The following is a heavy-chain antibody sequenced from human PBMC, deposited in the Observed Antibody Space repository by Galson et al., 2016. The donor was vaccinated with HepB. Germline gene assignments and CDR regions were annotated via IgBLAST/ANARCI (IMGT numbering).Heavy chain of an antibody. Sequence: SLRLSCAVSGFIVSNNYMIWVRQAPGKGLEWVSLIYSGGSTSYADSVKGRFTISRDGSQNTLYLQMSSLRAEDTAVYYCAGRHSQWPHWGQGTLVTVSS. V-gene: IGHV3-53*01. CDR2: IYSGGST. D-gene: IGHD6-19*01. CDR3: AGRHSQWPH. J-gene: IGHJ4*02. CDR1: GFIVSNNY.